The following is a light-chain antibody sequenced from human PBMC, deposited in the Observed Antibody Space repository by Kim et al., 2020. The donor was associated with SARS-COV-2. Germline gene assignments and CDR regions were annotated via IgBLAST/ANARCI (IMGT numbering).Light chain of an antibody. CDR1: RNIDTY. CDR2: MAS. J-gene: IGKJ1*01. V-gene: IGKV1-5*03. CDR3: QQYRTYPWT. Sequence: SASVGDRVTIPCRASRNIDTYLAWYQQKPGKAPKLLIYMASNLKSGVPSTFSGSGSGTEFTLTTSNLQPDDFATYYCQQYRTYPWTFGQGTKLEIK.